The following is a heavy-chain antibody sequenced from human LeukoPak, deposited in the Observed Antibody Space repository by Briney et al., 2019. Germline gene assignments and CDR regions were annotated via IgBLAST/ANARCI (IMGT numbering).Heavy chain of an antibody. Sequence: GASVKVSCKASGGTFSSYAISWVRQAPGQGLEWMGGIIPIFGTANYAQKFQGRVTITADESTSTAYMELSSLRSEDTAVYYCARSVAGTDYYYMDVWGKGTTVTISS. CDR1: GGTFSSYA. D-gene: IGHD6-19*01. CDR3: ARSVAGTDYYYMDV. V-gene: IGHV1-69*13. CDR2: IIPIFGTA. J-gene: IGHJ6*03.